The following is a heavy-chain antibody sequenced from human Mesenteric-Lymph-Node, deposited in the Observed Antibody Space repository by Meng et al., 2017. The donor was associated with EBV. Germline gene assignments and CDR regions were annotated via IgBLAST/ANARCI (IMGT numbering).Heavy chain of an antibody. J-gene: IGHJ4*02. CDR3: TRDGPNYGNYINFDY. V-gene: IGHV1-18*01. CDR1: GYMFTSHG. Sequence: QVQLVQSGAEVKKPGXSVKVSCKASGYMFTSHGVSWVRQAPGQGLEWMAWVSAYNGNTNYAKQFQGRVTVTADTATSTAYVELRSLTSDDTAVYYCTRDGPNYGNYINFDYWGQGTRVTVAS. D-gene: IGHD4-11*01. CDR2: VSAYNGNT.